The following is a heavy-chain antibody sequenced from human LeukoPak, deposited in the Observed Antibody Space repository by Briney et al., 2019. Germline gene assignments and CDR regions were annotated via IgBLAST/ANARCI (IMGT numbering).Heavy chain of an antibody. V-gene: IGHV4-59*01. Sequence: SETLSLTCTVSSGSINNYYWSWIRQPPGKGLEWIGYIYYSGSTNSNPSLKSRVTISVDTSKNQFSLRLTSVTAADTAVYYCARDRSDGSGYYGYYFDYWGQGTLVSVSS. CDR2: IYYSGST. CDR3: ARDRSDGSGYYGYYFDY. D-gene: IGHD3-22*01. CDR1: SGSINNYY. J-gene: IGHJ4*02.